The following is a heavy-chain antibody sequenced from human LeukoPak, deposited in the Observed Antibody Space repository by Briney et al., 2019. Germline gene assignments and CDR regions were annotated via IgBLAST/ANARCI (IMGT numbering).Heavy chain of an antibody. CDR2: IWYDGSNN. CDR1: GFTFSSYG. CDR3: ARDLNYFDY. Sequence: GRSLRLSCAASGFTFSSYGMHWVRQAPGKGLEWVAVIWYDGSNNYYADSVKGRFTISRDNSKNTLYLQMNSLRAEDTAVYYCARDLNYFDYWGQGTLVTVSS. V-gene: IGHV3-33*01. J-gene: IGHJ4*02.